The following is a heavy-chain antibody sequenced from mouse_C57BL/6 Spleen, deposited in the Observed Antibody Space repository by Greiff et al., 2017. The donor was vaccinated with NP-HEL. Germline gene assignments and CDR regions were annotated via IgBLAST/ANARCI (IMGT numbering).Heavy chain of an antibody. D-gene: IGHD4-1*01. V-gene: IGHV1-82*01. CDR2: IYPGDGDT. CDR3: ARSWGGNYFDY. Sequence: QVQLKDSGPELVKPGASVKISCKASGYAFSSSWMNWVKQRPGKGLEWIGRIYPGDGDTNYNGKFKGKATLTADKSSSTAYMQLSSLTSEDSAVYFCARSWGGNYFDYWGQGTTLTVSS. J-gene: IGHJ2*01. CDR1: GYAFSSSW.